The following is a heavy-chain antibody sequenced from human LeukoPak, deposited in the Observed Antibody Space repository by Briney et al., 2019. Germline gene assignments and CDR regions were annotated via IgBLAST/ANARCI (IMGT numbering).Heavy chain of an antibody. CDR2: ILYNENT. J-gene: IGHJ4*02. Sequence: PSETLSLTCTVSGGSISSSSYYWGWIRQSPGKGLEYIGSILYNENTYYNPSLESRVIISIDTSKNQFSLKLSSVTAADAAVYYCRGYSAGYLLDYWGQGTLVTVSS. CDR3: RGYSAGYLLDY. V-gene: IGHV4-39*01. CDR1: GGSISSSSYY. D-gene: IGHD5-18*01.